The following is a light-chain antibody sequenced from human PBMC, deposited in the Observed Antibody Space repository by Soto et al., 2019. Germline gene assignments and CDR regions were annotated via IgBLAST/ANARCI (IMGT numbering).Light chain of an antibody. V-gene: IGLV2-14*01. CDR2: EVS. J-gene: IGLJ1*01. Sequence: QSALTQPASVSGSPGQSITISCTGTSSDVGGYDYVSWYQHHPGKAPKLIIFEVSDRPSGVSNRFSGSKSGNTASLTISGLQVEDEADSYCTSYATSSPYVFGTGTKVTVL. CDR3: TSYATSSPYV. CDR1: SSDVGGYDY.